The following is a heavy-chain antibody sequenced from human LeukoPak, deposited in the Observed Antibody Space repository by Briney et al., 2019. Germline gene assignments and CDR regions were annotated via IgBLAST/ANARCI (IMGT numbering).Heavy chain of an antibody. J-gene: IGHJ4*02. CDR1: GFTFSSYG. V-gene: IGHV3-15*01. CDR2: IRSKADDGTT. D-gene: IGHD4-17*01. Sequence: GGSLRLSCAASGFTFSSYGMHWVRQAPGKGLEWVGRIRSKADDGTTDYAAPVKGRFTISRDDSKNTLYLHMNSLKMEDTGVYYCTRPYGADTWFDFWGQGTLVTVSS. CDR3: TRPYGADTWFDF.